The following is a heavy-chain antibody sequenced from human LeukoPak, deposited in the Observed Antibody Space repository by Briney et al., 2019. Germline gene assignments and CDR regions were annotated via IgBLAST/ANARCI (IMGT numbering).Heavy chain of an antibody. J-gene: IGHJ6*02. D-gene: IGHD3-22*01. CDR3: ARLDNSGYYTLDV. CDR1: GGSFSGYY. V-gene: IGHV4-34*01. Sequence: PSETLSLTCAVYGGSFSGYYWSWIRQPPGKGLEWIGEINHSGSTNYNPSLKSRVTISVDTSKNHFSLKLNSVTAADTAVYYCARLDNSGYYTLDVWGQGTTVTVSS. CDR2: INHSGST.